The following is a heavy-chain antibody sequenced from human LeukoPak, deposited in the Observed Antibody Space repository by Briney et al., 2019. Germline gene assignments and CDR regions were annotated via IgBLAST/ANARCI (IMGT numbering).Heavy chain of an antibody. V-gene: IGHV3-23*01. CDR2: ISGSGGST. CDR3: ANLFIYYDRLIDY. CDR1: GFTLSSYD. D-gene: IGHD3-22*01. J-gene: IGHJ4*02. Sequence: PGGSLRLSCAASGFTLSSYDMSWVRQAPGKGLEWVSAISGSGGSTYYADSVKGRFTISRDNSKNTLYLQMNSLRAEDTAVYYCANLFIYYDRLIDYWGQGTLVTVSS.